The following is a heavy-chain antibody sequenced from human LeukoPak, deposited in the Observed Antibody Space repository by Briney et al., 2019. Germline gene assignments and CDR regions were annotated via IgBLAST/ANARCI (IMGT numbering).Heavy chain of an antibody. D-gene: IGHD6-19*01. V-gene: IGHV4-39*07. CDR3: ARGNSSGWYYDY. CDR2: IYYSGST. J-gene: IGHJ4*02. Sequence: PSETLSLTCTVSGGSISSSSYYWGWIRQPPGKGLEWIGSIYYSGSTYYNPSLKSRVTMSVDTSKNQFSLKLSSVTAADTAVYYCARGNSSGWYYDYWGQGTLVTVSS. CDR1: GGSISSSSYY.